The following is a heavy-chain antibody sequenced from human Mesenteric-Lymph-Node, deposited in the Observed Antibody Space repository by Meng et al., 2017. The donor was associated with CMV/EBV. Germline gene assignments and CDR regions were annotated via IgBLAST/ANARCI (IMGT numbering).Heavy chain of an antibody. J-gene: IGHJ1*01. V-gene: IGHV3-21*01. D-gene: IGHD4-17*01. CDR1: EFSLRDYN. CDR3: ARDPYGDYLRHFQH. Sequence: GESLKISCAASEFSLRDYNMNWVRQAPGKGLEWVSSISGWSNYIYYADSVKGRYTISRDNANNALYLQMNSLRAEDTAVYYCARDPYGDYLRHFQHWGQGTLVTVSS. CDR2: ISGWSNYI.